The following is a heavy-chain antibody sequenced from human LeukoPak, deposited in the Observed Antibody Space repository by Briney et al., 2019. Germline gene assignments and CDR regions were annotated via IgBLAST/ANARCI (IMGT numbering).Heavy chain of an antibody. CDR3: ARQIVVIDY. V-gene: IGHV3-48*04. J-gene: IGHJ4*02. CDR1: GFTFSSYS. Sequence: GGSLRLSCAASGFTFSSYSMNWVRQAPGKGLEWVSYISSSSSTIYYADSVKGRFTISRDNAKNSLYPQMNSLRAEDTAVYYCARQIVVIDYWGQGTLVTVSS. CDR2: ISSSSSTI. D-gene: IGHD3-22*01.